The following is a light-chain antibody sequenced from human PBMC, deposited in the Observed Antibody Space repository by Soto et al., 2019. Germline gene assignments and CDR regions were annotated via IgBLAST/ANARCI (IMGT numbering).Light chain of an antibody. CDR3: QKYNSALLFT. Sequence: DIQMTQSPSSLSASVGDRVTITCRASQGISNYLAWYQQKPGKVPKLLIYAASTLQSGVPSRFSGSGSGTDFTLTISCLQPEDVATYYCQKYNSALLFTFGPGTKVDIK. CDR2: AAS. CDR1: QGISNY. V-gene: IGKV1-27*01. J-gene: IGKJ3*01.